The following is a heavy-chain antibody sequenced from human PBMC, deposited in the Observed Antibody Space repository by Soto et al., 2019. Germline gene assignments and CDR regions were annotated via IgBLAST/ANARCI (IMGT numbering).Heavy chain of an antibody. V-gene: IGHV4-30-4*01. CDR2: IYYSGST. Sequence: SETLSLTCTVSGGSISSGDYYGSWIRQPPGKGLEWIGYIYYSGSTYYNPSLKSRVTISVDTSKTPFSLKLSSVTAADTAVYYCAREGGGKNWFDPWGQGTLVTVSS. D-gene: IGHD3-16*01. CDR1: GGSISSGDYY. J-gene: IGHJ5*02. CDR3: AREGGGKNWFDP.